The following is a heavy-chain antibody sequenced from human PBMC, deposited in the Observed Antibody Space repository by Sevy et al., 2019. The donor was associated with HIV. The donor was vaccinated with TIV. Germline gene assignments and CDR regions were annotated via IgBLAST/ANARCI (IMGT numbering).Heavy chain of an antibody. Sequence: GGSLRLSCAASGFTFSSYAMHWVRQAPGKGLEWVAVISYDGSNKYYADSVKGRFTISRDNSKNTLYLQMNSLRAEDTAVYYCARDRGPAAIRGGSGMDVWGQGTTVTVSS. CDR2: ISYDGSNK. D-gene: IGHD2-2*02. J-gene: IGHJ6*02. V-gene: IGHV3-30-3*01. CDR1: GFTFSSYA. CDR3: ARDRGPAAIRGGSGMDV.